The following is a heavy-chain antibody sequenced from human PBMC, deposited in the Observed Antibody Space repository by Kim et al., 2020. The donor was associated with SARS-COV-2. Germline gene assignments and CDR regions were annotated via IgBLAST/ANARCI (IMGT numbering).Heavy chain of an antibody. J-gene: IGHJ4*02. Sequence: PSLKSRVTISVDTSKNQFSLKLSSVTAADTAVYYCAREIIYYDSSGYFDYWGQGTLVTVSS. V-gene: IGHV4-59*01. CDR3: AREIIYYDSSGYFDY. D-gene: IGHD3-22*01.